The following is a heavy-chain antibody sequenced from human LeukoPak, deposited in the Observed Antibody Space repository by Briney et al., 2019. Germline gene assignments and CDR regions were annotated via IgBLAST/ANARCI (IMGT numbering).Heavy chain of an antibody. CDR1: GFTFSSYS. CDR2: ISSSSSYI. D-gene: IGHD6-19*01. CDR3: ARGAVAGTGVKY. V-gene: IGHV3-21*01. J-gene: IGHJ4*02. Sequence: PGGSLRLSCAASGFTFSSYSMSWVRQAPGKGLEWVSSISSSSSYIYYADSVKGRFTISRDNAKNSLYLQMNSLRAEDTAVYYCARGAVAGTGVKYWGQGTLVTVSS.